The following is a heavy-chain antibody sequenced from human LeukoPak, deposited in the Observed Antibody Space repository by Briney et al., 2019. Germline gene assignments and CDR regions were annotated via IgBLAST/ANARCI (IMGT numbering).Heavy chain of an antibody. CDR1: GGSMSGYY. V-gene: IGHV4-4*09. Sequence: SETLSLTCIVSGGSMSGYYWSCIRQPPGKGLEWIGHTFSSGATTYNPSLKSRVTISVDTSRSQFSLNLSSVTAADTAVYYCARRSRDGYFLDSWGQGTLVTVSS. D-gene: IGHD5-24*01. CDR2: TFSSGAT. CDR3: ARRSRDGYFLDS. J-gene: IGHJ4*02.